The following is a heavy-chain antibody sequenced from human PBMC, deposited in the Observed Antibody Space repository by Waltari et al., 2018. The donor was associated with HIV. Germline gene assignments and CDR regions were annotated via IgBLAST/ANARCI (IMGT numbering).Heavy chain of an antibody. J-gene: IGHJ5*02. V-gene: IGHV3-7*01. D-gene: IGHD4-4*01. Sequence: EVQLVESGGGLVQSGGSLRLSCGASGFTFNRNWMSWVRQAPGKGLEWVANIKEDGSKSYYMDSVKGRFTMSRDNAKASVYLQMNSLRVEDSAVYYCASLQWATQNFDHWGQGALVTVSS. CDR1: GFTFNRNW. CDR2: IKEDGSKS. CDR3: ASLQWATQNFDH.